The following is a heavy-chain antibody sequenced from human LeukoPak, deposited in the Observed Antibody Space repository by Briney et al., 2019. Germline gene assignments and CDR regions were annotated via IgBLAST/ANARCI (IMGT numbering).Heavy chain of an antibody. CDR3: AKQHYGDLDN. Sequence: GGSLRLSCAASGFTSSRYWMTWVRQAPGKGLEWVATIKEDGSEKYYVDSVKGRFTISRDNAKNSLYLQMNSLRAEDTALYFCAKQHYGDLDNWGQGTLVTVSS. D-gene: IGHD4-17*01. CDR1: GFTSSRYW. CDR2: IKEDGSEK. V-gene: IGHV3-7*01. J-gene: IGHJ4*02.